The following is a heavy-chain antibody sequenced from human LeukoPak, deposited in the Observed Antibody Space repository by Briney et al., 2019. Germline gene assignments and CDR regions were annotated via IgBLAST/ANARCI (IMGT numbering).Heavy chain of an antibody. CDR2: IYYSGST. D-gene: IGHD4-11*01. V-gene: IGHV4-39*01. CDR3: ASPIYSSYVVDY. Sequence: PSETLSLTCTVSGGSISSSSYYWGWLRQPPGKGLEWIGSIYYSGSTYYNPSLKSRVTISIDTSKNQFSLNLNSMTAADTAVYYCASPIYSSYVVDYWGQGTLVTVSS. CDR1: GGSISSSSYY. J-gene: IGHJ4*02.